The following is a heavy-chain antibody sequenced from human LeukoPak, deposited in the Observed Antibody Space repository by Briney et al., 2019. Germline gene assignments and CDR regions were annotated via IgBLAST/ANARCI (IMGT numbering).Heavy chain of an antibody. CDR2: INTDGSTT. D-gene: IGHD3-3*01. J-gene: IGHJ4*02. Sequence: GGSLSLSCAASGFSFSNYWMHWVRQPPGKGLLWVSRINTDGSTTTYADSVKGRFTISRDNAMNTLYLEMNSLSAEDTAVYYCARASPMAVFGTGDSWSQGTLVTVSS. CDR1: GFSFSNYW. V-gene: IGHV3-74*01. CDR3: ARASPMAVFGTGDS.